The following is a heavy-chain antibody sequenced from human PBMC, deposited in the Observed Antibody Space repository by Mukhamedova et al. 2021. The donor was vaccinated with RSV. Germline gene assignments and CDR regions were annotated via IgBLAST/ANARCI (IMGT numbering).Heavy chain of an antibody. D-gene: IGHD3-16*01. J-gene: IGHJ4*02. CDR2: TSGSGGST. Sequence: GLEWVSATSGSGGSTYYADSVKGRFTISRDNSKNTLYLQINSLRAEDTAVYYCASSRGRIYYFDYWGQGTLVTVSS. V-gene: IGHV3-23*01. CDR3: ASSRGRIYYFDY.